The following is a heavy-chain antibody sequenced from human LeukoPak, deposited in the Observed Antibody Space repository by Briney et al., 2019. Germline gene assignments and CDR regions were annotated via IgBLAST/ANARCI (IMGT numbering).Heavy chain of an antibody. CDR2: MNPNSGNT. D-gene: IGHD3-22*01. J-gene: IGHJ5*02. Sequence: GASVKVSCKASGYTFTSYDINWVRQATGQGLEWMGWMNPNSGNTGYAQKFQGRVTMTRNTSISTAYMELSSLRSEDTAVYYCARGTSHYCDSSGYYFVPHWFDPWGQGTLVTVSS. V-gene: IGHV1-8*01. CDR3: ARGTSHYCDSSGYYFVPHWFDP. CDR1: GYTFTSYD.